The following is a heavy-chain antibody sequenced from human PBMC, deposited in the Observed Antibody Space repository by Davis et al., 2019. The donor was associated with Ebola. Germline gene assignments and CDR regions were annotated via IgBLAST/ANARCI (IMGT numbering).Heavy chain of an antibody. D-gene: IGHD6-19*01. CDR2: ISAYNGNT. CDR3: ARAPGQWLVREFDY. Sequence: ASVKVSCKASGYTFTSYGISWVRQAPGQGLEWMGWISAYNGNTNYAQKLQGRVTMTTDTSTSTDYMELRSLRSDDTAVYYCARAPGQWLVREFDYWGQGTVVTVSS. V-gene: IGHV1-18*01. CDR1: GYTFTSYG. J-gene: IGHJ4*02.